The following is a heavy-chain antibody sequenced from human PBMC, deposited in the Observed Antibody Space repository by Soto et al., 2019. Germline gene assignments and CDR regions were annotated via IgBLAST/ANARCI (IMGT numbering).Heavy chain of an antibody. CDR2: INPNSGGT. CDR3: ARDPLAVAGRGDAFDI. V-gene: IGHV1-2*04. CDR1: GYTFTGYY. Sequence: ASVMVSCKASGYTFTGYYMHWVRQAPGQGLEWMGWINPNSGGTNYAQKFQGWVTMTRDTSISTAYMELSRLRSDDTAVYYCARDPLAVAGRGDAFDIWGQGTMVTVSS. D-gene: IGHD6-19*01. J-gene: IGHJ3*02.